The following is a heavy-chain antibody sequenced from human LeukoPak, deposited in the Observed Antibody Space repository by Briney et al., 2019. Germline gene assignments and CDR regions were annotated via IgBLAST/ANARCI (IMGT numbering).Heavy chain of an antibody. J-gene: IGHJ4*02. CDR3: ATIKGYYYGSGSPLGYFDY. D-gene: IGHD3-10*01. CDR2: ISDSGGNT. Sequence: GGALRLSCAASGFTFSSYDMTWVRQAPGRGLEWVSTISDSGGNTYYADSVKGRFTISRDNSKNTLHLQMNSLRAEDTAVYYCATIKGYYYGSGSPLGYFDYWGQGTLVTVSS. CDR1: GFTFSSYD. V-gene: IGHV3-23*01.